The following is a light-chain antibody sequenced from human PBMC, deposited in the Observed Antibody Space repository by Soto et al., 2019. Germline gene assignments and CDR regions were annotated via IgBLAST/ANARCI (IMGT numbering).Light chain of an antibody. CDR1: QSVSSN. J-gene: IGKJ1*01. CDR3: QQYHNWPPWT. V-gene: IGKV3-15*01. CDR2: GAS. Sequence: EMVMTQSPATLSVSPGERATLSCRASQSVSSNLAWYQQKPGQAPRLLIYGASTRATGIPARFSGSGSGTEFTLTISSLQSEDFAVYYCQQYHNWPPWTFGQGTKVELK.